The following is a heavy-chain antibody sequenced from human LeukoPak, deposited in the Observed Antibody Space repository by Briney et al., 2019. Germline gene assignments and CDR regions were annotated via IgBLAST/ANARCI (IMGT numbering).Heavy chain of an antibody. CDR1: GGSFSGYY. CDR2: INHSGST. D-gene: IGHD1-14*01. J-gene: IGHJ4*02. Sequence: SETLSLTCAAYGGSFSGYYWSWIRQPPGKGLEWIGEINHSGSTNYNPSLKSRVTISVDTSKNQFSLKLSSVTAADTAVYYCARQTYGTIPFDYWGQGTLVTVSS. CDR3: ARQTYGTIPFDY. V-gene: IGHV4-34*01.